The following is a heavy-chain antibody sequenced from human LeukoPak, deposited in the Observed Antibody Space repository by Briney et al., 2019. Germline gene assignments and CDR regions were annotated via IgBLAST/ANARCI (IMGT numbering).Heavy chain of an antibody. D-gene: IGHD6-13*01. CDR1: GFTFSSYA. J-gene: IGHJ4*02. CDR2: ISYDGSNK. V-gene: IGHV3-30*04. CDR3: AKDWSPASGRGGYFDY. Sequence: PGRSLRLSCAASGFTFSSYAMHWVRQAPGKGLEWVAVISYDGSNKYYADSVKSRFTISRDNSKNTLYLQMNSLRAEDTAVYYCAKDWSPASGRGGYFDYWGQGTLVTVSS.